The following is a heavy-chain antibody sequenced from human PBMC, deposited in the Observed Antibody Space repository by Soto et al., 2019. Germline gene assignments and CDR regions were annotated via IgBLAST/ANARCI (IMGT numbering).Heavy chain of an antibody. Sequence: SLQVSCKSSGFTFTSSSVQCVRQARGQRLEWIGWIVVGSGNTNYAQKFQERVTITRDMSTSTAYMELSSLRSEDTAVYYCAGATTFYYYYYGMDVWGQGTTVTVSS. V-gene: IGHV1-58*01. J-gene: IGHJ6*02. D-gene: IGHD1-1*01. CDR1: GFTFTSSS. CDR3: AGATTFYYYYYGMDV. CDR2: IVVGSGNT.